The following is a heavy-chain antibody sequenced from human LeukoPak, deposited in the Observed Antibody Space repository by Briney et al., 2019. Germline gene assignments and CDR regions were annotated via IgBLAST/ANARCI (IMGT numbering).Heavy chain of an antibody. Sequence: SGGSLRLSCAASGFTFSSYAMSWVRQAPGKGLEWVSAISGSGGSTYYADSVKGRFTISRHNSKNTLYLQMNSLRAEDTAVYYCARDRGYSYDSYYYYYGMDVWGQGTTVTVSS. CDR3: ARDRGYSYDSYYYYYGMDV. D-gene: IGHD5-18*01. CDR2: ISGSGGST. J-gene: IGHJ6*02. CDR1: GFTFSSYA. V-gene: IGHV3-23*01.